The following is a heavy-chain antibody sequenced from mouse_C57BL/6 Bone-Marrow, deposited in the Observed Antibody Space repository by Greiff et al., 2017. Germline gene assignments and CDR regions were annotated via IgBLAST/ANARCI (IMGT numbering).Heavy chain of an antibody. J-gene: IGHJ3*01. V-gene: IGHV4-1*01. CDR2: INPDSSTI. Sequence: EVHLVESGGGLVQPGGSLKLSCAASGIDFSRYWMSWVRRAPGKGLEWIGEINPDSSTINYAPSLKDKFIISRDNAKNTLYLQMSKVRSEDTGVYYCARRSNWDEGFAYWGQGTLVTVSA. CDR1: GIDFSRYW. D-gene: IGHD4-1*01. CDR3: ARRSNWDEGFAY.